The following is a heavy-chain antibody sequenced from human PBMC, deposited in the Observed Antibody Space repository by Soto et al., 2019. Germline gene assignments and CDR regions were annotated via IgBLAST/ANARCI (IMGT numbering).Heavy chain of an antibody. D-gene: IGHD1-26*01. CDR1: GYTFTSYG. Sequence: ASVKISCKASGYTFTSYGISWVRQAPGEGLEWMGWIIAYNGNTNYAQKLQGRVTMTTDTSTSTAYMELRSLRSDDTAVYYCARVGPYSGSYYHAEYFQHWGQGTLVTVSS. CDR2: IIAYNGNT. CDR3: ARVGPYSGSYYHAEYFQH. J-gene: IGHJ1*01. V-gene: IGHV1-18*04.